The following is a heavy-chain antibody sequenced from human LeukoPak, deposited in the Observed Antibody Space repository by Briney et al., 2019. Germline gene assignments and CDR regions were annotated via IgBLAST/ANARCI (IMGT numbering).Heavy chain of an antibody. CDR1: GFTFSSYS. Sequence: PGGSLRLSCAASGFTFSSYSMNWVRQAPGEGLEWVSSISSSSSYIYYADSVKGRFTISRDNAKSSLYLQMNSLRAEDTAIYFCARAVGATDSLDYWGQGTLVTVSS. CDR3: ARAVGATDSLDY. CDR2: ISSSSSYI. V-gene: IGHV3-21*01. D-gene: IGHD1-26*01. J-gene: IGHJ4*02.